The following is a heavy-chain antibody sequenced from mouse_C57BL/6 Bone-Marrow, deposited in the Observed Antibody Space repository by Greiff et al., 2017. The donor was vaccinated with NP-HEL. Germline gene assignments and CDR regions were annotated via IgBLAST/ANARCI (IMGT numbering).Heavy chain of an antibody. CDR3: AISDDYG. J-gene: IGHJ3*01. D-gene: IGHD2-4*01. Sequence: QVQLQQSGAELASPGASVKMFCKAFGYRLARWGGRLVGGETGQGPHWLGDLYRRSGNTYYNEKFKGKATLTADKSSSTAYMELRSLTSEDSAVYFCAISDDYGRGQGTLVTVSA. V-gene: IGHV1-81*01. CDR2: LYRRSGNT. CDR1: GYRLARWG.